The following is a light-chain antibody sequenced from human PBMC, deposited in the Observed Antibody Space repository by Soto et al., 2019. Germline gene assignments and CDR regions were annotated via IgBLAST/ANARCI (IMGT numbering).Light chain of an antibody. J-gene: IGKJ3*01. CDR1: QSVLYSSHNKNY. V-gene: IGKV4-1*01. CDR3: QQYYSTPFT. CDR2: WAS. Sequence: DIVMTQSPDSLAVSLGERATINCKSSQSVLYSSHNKNYLAWYQQKLGQPPKLLIKWASTREFGVPDRFSGSGSGTDFTLTISSLQAEDVAVYYCQQYYSTPFTFGPGTKVDIK.